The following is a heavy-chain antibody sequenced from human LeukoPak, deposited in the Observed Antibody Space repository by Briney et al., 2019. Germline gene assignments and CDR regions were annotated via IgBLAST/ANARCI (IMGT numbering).Heavy chain of an antibody. Sequence: GASVKVSCKASGYTFTSYDINWVRQAPGQGLEWMGRIIPIFGTANYAQKFQGRVTITTDESTSTAYMELSSLRSEDTAVYYCARDGIAVAGTGDYWGQGTLVTVSS. CDR1: GYTFTSYD. CDR3: ARDGIAVAGTGDY. D-gene: IGHD6-19*01. J-gene: IGHJ4*02. CDR2: IIPIFGTA. V-gene: IGHV1-69*05.